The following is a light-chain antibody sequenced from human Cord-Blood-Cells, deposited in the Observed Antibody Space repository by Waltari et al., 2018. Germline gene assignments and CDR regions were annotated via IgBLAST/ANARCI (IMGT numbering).Light chain of an antibody. CDR1: HDISNY. CDR2: DAS. Sequence: DIQMMQSPSSSSAFVGDRVTITCQASHDISNYLNWYQQKPGKAPKLLIYDASNLETGVPSRFSGSGSGTDFTFTISSLQPEDIATYYCQQYDNLPLTFGPGTKVDIK. J-gene: IGKJ3*01. V-gene: IGKV1-33*01. CDR3: QQYDNLPLT.